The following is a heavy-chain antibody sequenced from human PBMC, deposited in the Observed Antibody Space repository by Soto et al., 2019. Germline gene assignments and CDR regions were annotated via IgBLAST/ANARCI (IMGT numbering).Heavy chain of an antibody. V-gene: IGHV1-18*04. Sequence: WASVKVSCKASGYTFTSYGISWVRQAPGQGLEWMGWISAYNGNTNYAQKLQGRVTMTTDTSTSTAYMELRSLRSDDTAVYYCAGALLAYPIRNWFDPWGQGTLVTVSS. CDR2: ISAYNGNT. J-gene: IGHJ5*02. CDR3: AGALLAYPIRNWFDP. D-gene: IGHD2-21*01. CDR1: GYTFTSYG.